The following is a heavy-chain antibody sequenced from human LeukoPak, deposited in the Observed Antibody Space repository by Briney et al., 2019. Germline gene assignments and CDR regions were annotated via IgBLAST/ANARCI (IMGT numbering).Heavy chain of an antibody. CDR2: IIPILGIA. V-gene: IGHV1-69*04. CDR1: GGTFSSYA. CDR3: ARDCSSTSCYRPYWYFDL. D-gene: IGHD2-2*02. J-gene: IGHJ2*01. Sequence: SVKVSCKASGGTFSSYAISWVRQAPGQGLEWMGRIIPILGIANYAQKFQGRVTITADKATSTAYMELSSLRSEDTAVYYCARDCSSTSCYRPYWYFDLWGRGTLVTVSS.